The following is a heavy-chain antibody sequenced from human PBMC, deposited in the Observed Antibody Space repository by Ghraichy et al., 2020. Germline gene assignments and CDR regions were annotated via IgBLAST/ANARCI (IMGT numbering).Heavy chain of an antibody. CDR2: FDPEDGET. D-gene: IGHD2-8*01. V-gene: IGHV1-24*01. CDR3: ATARVHCTNGVCYTWAFDI. CDR1: GDTLTKLS. J-gene: IGHJ3*02. Sequence: ASVKVSCKVSGDTLTKLSMHWVRQAPGKGLEWMGGFDPEDGETSYAQKFQGRVTMTEDTSTDTAYMELSSLRSEDTAVYYCATARVHCTNGVCYTWAFDIWGQGTMVTVSS.